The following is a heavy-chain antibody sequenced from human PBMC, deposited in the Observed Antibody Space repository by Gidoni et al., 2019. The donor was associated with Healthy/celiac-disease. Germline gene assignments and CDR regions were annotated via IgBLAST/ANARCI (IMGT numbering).Heavy chain of an antibody. V-gene: IGHV3-9*01. J-gene: IGHJ4*02. CDR3: AKDARAASPGGDYDY. CDR2: ISWNSGSI. CDR1: GFPFADYA. Sequence: EVQLVESGGGLVQPGRSLRLCCAASGFPFADYAMHWVRPAPGKGLELVSGISWNSGSIGYADSVKGRFTISRDNAKNSLYLQMTSLRAEDTALYYCAKDARAASPGGDYDYWGQGTLVTVSS. D-gene: IGHD4-17*01.